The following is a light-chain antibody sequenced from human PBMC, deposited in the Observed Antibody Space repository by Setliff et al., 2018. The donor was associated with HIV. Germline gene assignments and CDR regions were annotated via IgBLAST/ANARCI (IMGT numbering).Light chain of an antibody. CDR3: CSNTGSNTYV. V-gene: IGLV2-23*01. CDR1: SNDVGRYDL. Sequence: QSALTQPASVSGSPGQSITISCTGTSNDVGRYDLVSWYQQQPGKPPKLMIYQASKRPSGVSNRFSGSKSGNTAPLTISGLRAEDEADYYCCSNTGSNTYVFGTGTKVTVL. J-gene: IGLJ1*01. CDR2: QAS.